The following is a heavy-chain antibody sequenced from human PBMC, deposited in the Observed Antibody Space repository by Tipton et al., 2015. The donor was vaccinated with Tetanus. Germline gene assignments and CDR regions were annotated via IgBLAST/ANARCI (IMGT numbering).Heavy chain of an antibody. CDR3: ARGRGLGPHEYFEH. CDR2: ISPFNENV. CDR1: GYTFTHYG. J-gene: IGHJ5*02. Sequence: QLVQSGAEVKKPGASVKVSCKASGYTFTHYGVNWARQAPGQGLEWMGWISPFNENVNYAEKFKGRLTMTTDRSTATVYMDLRSLRSDDTAIYYCARGRGLGPHEYFEHWGQGTLVTVSS. D-gene: IGHD3/OR15-3a*01. V-gene: IGHV1-18*01.